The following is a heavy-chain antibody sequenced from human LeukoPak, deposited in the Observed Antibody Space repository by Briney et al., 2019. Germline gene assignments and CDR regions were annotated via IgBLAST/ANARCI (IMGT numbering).Heavy chain of an antibody. CDR3: AKGGFTTVTTGAYFDY. J-gene: IGHJ4*02. CDR1: GFTFSSYD. V-gene: IGHV3-23*01. Sequence: GGSLRLSCAASGFTFSSYDMNWIRQAPGKGLEWVSAISGSGGSTYYADSVKGRFTISRDNSKNTLYLQMNSLRAEDTAVYYCAKGGFTTVTTGAYFDYWGQGTLVTVSS. CDR2: ISGSGGST. D-gene: IGHD4-17*01.